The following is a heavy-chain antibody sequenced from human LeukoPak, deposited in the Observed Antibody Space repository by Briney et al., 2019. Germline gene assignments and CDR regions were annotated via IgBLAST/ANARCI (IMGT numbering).Heavy chain of an antibody. V-gene: IGHV1-2*02. CDR2: INPNSGGT. Sequence: ASVKVSCKASGYTFTGYYMHWVRQAPGQGLEWMGWINPNSGGTNYAQKFQGRVTMTRDTSISTAYMELSRLRSDDTAVYYCARVARGYYYDSSGYPTWGQGTLVTVSS. J-gene: IGHJ4*02. CDR1: GYTFTGYY. D-gene: IGHD3-22*01. CDR3: ARVARGYYYDSSGYPT.